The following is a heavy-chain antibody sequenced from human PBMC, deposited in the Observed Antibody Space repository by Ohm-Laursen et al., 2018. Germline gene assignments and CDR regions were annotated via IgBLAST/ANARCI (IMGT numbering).Heavy chain of an antibody. CDR3: ARAGGGLFDY. D-gene: IGHD3-16*01. CDR2: VYYSGST. J-gene: IGHJ4*02. Sequence: SDTLSLTCTVSGGSISSFYWSWIRQPPGKGLEWIGHVYYSGSTNYSPSVKSRVTISVDRSKSQFSLKLSSVTAADTAVYYCARAGGGLFDYWGQGTLVTVSS. V-gene: IGHV4-59*08. CDR1: GGSISSFY.